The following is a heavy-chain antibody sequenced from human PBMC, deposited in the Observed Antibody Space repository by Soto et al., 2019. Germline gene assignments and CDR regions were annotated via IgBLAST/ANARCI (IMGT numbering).Heavy chain of an antibody. J-gene: IGHJ5*02. CDR1: GDRVSSNSAA. Sequence: SQTLSLTCAISGDRVSSNSAAWNGIIRSRSSGLEWLGRTYYRSKWYNDYAVSVRSRITINPDTSKNQFSLQLNSVAPEDTAVYYCARHHGSGWYGNWFDPWGQGTLVTVSS. CDR3: ARHHGSGWYGNWFDP. D-gene: IGHD6-19*01. V-gene: IGHV6-1*01. CDR2: TYYRSKWYN.